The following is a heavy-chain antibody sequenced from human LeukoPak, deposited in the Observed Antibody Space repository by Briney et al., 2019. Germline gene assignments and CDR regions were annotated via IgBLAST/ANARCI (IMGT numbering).Heavy chain of an antibody. CDR3: ARDGYDFWSGWGPDYMDV. V-gene: IGHV3-11*04. J-gene: IGHJ6*03. CDR1: GFTFSDYY. Sequence: PGGSLRLSCAASGFTFSDYYMSWIRQAPGKGLEWVSYIRSSGSTIYYADSVKGRFTISRDNAKNSLYLQMNSLRAEDTAVYYCARDGYDFWSGWGPDYMDVWGKGTTVTVSS. CDR2: IRSSGSTI. D-gene: IGHD3-3*01.